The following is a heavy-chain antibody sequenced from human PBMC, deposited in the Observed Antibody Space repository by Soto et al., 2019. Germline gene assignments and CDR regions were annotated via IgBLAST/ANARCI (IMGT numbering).Heavy chain of an antibody. CDR2: IYYSGST. V-gene: IGHV4-30-4*01. D-gene: IGHD1-7*01. CDR1: GGSIIIGDYY. J-gene: IGHJ5*02. CDR3: ARSLELTFDP. Sequence: TLCLTCTVSGGSIIIGDYYWSWTRQPPGKGLEWIGYIYYSGSTYYNPSLKSRVTISVDTSKNQFSLKLSSVTAADTAVYYCARSLELTFDPWGQGNLVTVSS.